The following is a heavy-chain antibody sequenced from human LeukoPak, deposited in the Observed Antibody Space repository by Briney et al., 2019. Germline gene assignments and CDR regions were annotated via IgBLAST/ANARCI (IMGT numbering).Heavy chain of an antibody. CDR2: IYTSGST. V-gene: IGHV4-4*07. D-gene: IGHD6-13*01. CDR1: GGSISSYY. Sequence: SETLSLTCTVSGGSISSYYWSWIRQPAGKGLEWIGRIYTSGSTNYNPSLKSRVTMSVGTSKNQFSLKLSSVTAADTAVYYCARARSSSWYDSRTSPHETWGQGTLVTVSS. J-gene: IGHJ5*02. CDR3: ARARSSSWYDSRTSPHET.